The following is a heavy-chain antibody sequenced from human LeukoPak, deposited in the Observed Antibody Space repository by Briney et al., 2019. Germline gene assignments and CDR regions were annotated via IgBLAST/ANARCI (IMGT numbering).Heavy chain of an antibody. Sequence: ASVKVSCKASGGTLSSYAISWVRQAPGQGLEWMGRIIPILGIANYAQKFQGRVTITADKSTSTAYMELSSLRSEDTAVYYCARGGLHENWFDPWGQGTLVTVSS. CDR2: IIPILGIA. J-gene: IGHJ5*02. CDR3: ARGGLHENWFDP. D-gene: IGHD4-11*01. CDR1: GGTLSSYA. V-gene: IGHV1-69*04.